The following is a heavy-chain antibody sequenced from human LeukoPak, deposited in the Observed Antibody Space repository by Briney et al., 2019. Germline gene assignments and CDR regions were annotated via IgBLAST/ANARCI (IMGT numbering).Heavy chain of an antibody. D-gene: IGHD3-10*01. CDR3: ATTLWIGEGFQH. Sequence: PSETLPLTCTVSGGALRDYYWTWIRQPAGKGLEWLGQIYATTGSTNYNPSLMSRITMSIDTANNQISLKLRSVTAADTAVYFCATTLWIGEGFQHWGQGTPLTVSS. CDR2: IYATTGST. V-gene: IGHV4-4*07. J-gene: IGHJ1*01. CDR1: GGALRDYY.